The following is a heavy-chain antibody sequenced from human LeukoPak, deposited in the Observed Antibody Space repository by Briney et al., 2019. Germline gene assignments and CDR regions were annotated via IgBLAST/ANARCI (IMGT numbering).Heavy chain of an antibody. V-gene: IGHV4-61*01. Sequence: SETLSLTCTVSGGSISSSSYYWSWIRQPPGKGLEWIGYMYYSGTIKYNPSLKSRVTISVDTSKNQFSLKLSSVTAADTAMYYCARAWATDYFDYWGQGTLVTVSS. CDR2: MYYSGTI. CDR1: GGSISSSSYY. J-gene: IGHJ4*02. CDR3: ARAWATDYFDY.